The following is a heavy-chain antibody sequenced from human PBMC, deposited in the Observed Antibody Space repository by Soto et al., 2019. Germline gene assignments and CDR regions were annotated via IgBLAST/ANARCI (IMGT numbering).Heavy chain of an antibody. Sequence: GASVKVSCKASVYTFTSYYMHWVRQAPGQGLEWMGIINPSGGSTSYAQKFQGRVTMTRDTSTSTVYMELSSLRSEDTAVYYCARDGYYYGSGSYSNYYYGMDVWGQGTTVTVSS. V-gene: IGHV1-46*01. CDR3: ARDGYYYGSGSYSNYYYGMDV. J-gene: IGHJ6*02. CDR1: VYTFTSYY. D-gene: IGHD3-10*01. CDR2: INPSGGST.